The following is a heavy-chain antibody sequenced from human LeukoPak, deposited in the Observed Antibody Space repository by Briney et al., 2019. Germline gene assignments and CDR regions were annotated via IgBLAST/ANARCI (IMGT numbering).Heavy chain of an antibody. CDR3: ARRSTYYYYMDV. J-gene: IGHJ6*03. Sequence: GEALNISCTGSGYSFTGYWIGWRRHTRGKGREWMGIIYTGDSDSRYSPSFQGQVTISADKSISTAYLQWSSLKASDTAMYYCARRSTYYYYMDVWGKGTTVTVSS. CDR1: GYSFTGYW. CDR2: IYTGDSDS. V-gene: IGHV5-51*01. D-gene: IGHD5/OR15-5a*01.